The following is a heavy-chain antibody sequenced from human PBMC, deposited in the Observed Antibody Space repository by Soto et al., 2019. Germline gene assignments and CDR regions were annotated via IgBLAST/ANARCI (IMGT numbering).Heavy chain of an antibody. CDR3: ARGDLLD. V-gene: IGHV3-7*03. Sequence: EVRLVESGGGLVQPGGSLRLSCAASGFTFGGYWMSWVRQAPGKGLEWVANVRGDGVETYYVDSVKGRFTISRDNAKNSLHLQMNSLRADDTAVYYCARGDLLDWGQGTLVTVSS. CDR1: GFTFGGYW. CDR2: VRGDGVET. D-gene: IGHD3-16*01. J-gene: IGHJ4*02.